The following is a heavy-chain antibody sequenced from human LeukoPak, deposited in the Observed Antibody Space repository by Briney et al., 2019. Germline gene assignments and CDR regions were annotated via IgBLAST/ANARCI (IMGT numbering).Heavy chain of an antibody. D-gene: IGHD4-17*01. CDR1: GFTFSNYW. J-gene: IGHJ4*02. CDR2: IKSDGRST. Sequence: SGGSLRLSCEASGFTFSNYWMHWVRQAPGKGLVWVSHIKSDGRSTTYADSVKGRFTISRDNTKSTLYLQMNSLRAEDTAVYYCVLDRVYGADFDSWGQGTLVTVSS. CDR3: VLDRVYGADFDS. V-gene: IGHV3-74*01.